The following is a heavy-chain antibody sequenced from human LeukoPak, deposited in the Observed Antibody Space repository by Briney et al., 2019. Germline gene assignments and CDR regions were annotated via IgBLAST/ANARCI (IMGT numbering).Heavy chain of an antibody. CDR3: ARGTRRLRGLVLLYYFDY. J-gene: IGHJ4*02. Sequence: PGGSLRLSCAASGFTFSSYAMSWVRQAPGKGLEWVANIKKDGSEKYYVDSVKGRFTISRDNAKTSLYLQMNSLRAEDTAVYYCARGTRRLRGLVLLYYFDYWGQGTLVTVSS. CDR2: IKKDGSEK. V-gene: IGHV3-7*01. D-gene: IGHD6-19*01. CDR1: GFTFSSYA.